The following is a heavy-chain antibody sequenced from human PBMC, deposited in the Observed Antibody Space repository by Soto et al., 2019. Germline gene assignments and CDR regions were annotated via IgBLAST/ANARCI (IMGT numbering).Heavy chain of an antibody. V-gene: IGHV4-31*03. CDR1: GGSISGGGYY. D-gene: IGHD6-13*01. CDR2: IYYSGST. Sequence: QVQLQESGPGLVKPSQTLSLTCTVSGGSISGGGYYWSWVRQHPGKGLEWIGYIYYSGSTTYNPSLKSRVTISVDPSKNQFALKRGSVTAADTAVYYCARERGSLSSAFDIWGQGTMVTVSS. J-gene: IGHJ3*02. CDR3: ARERGSLSSAFDI.